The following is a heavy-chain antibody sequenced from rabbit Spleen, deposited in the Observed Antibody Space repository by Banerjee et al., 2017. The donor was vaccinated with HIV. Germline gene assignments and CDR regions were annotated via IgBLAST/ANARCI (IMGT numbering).Heavy chain of an antibody. V-gene: IGHV1S40*01. D-gene: IGHD1-1*01. Sequence: QSLEESGGGLVKPGASLTLTCKASGSSFSSGYDMCWVRQAPGKGLEWIACIYVGSSDSTYYATWAKGRFTISRTSSTTVTLRMTSLTAADRATYFCARDLVGVIGWNFYLWGQGTLVTVS. CDR2: IYVGSSDST. CDR3: ARDLVGVIGWNFYL. CDR1: GSSFSSGYD. J-gene: IGHJ4*01.